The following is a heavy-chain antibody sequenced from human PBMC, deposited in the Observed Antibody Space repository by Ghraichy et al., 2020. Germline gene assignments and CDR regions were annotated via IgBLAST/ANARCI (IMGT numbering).Heavy chain of an antibody. V-gene: IGHV3-7*03. CDR2: INQDGSEI. D-gene: IGHD5-24*01. J-gene: IGHJ4*02. CDR1: GLTFSRYW. Sequence: GGSLRLSCVVSGLTFSRYWMSWVRQAPGKGLEWVANINQDGSEIYCVDSLKGRFTISRDNAENSLYLQMNSLRADGTAVYYCARLRDGFNYVHWGQGTLVTVSS. CDR3: ARLRDGFNYVH.